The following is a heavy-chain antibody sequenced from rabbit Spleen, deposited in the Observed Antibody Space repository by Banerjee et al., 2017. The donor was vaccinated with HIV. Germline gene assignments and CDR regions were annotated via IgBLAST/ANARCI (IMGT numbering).Heavy chain of an antibody. D-gene: IGHD1-1*01. J-gene: IGHJ2*01. CDR3: ARNYVNAFDP. CDR1: GFDFSRGYD. Sequence: QQLVESGGGLVKPGASLTLTCKASGFDFSRGYDMCWVRQAPGKGLEWIGCIYNGDGTTYYASWVNGRFTVSKASSTTVTLQMTSLTAADTATYFCARNYVNAFDPWGPGTLVTVS. CDR2: IYNGDGTT. V-gene: IGHV1S40*01.